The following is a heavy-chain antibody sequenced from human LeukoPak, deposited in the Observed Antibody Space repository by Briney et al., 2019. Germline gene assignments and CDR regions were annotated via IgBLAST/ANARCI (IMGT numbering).Heavy chain of an antibody. CDR2: IYYSGST. Sequence: SETLSLTCTVSDGSISSYYWSWIRQPPGKGLEWIGYIYYSGSTNYNPSLKSRVTISVDTSKNQFSLKLSSVTAADTAVYYCARAVAGMGADYWGQGTLVTVSS. V-gene: IGHV4-59*01. CDR3: ARAVAGMGADY. D-gene: IGHD6-19*01. CDR1: DGSISSYY. J-gene: IGHJ4*02.